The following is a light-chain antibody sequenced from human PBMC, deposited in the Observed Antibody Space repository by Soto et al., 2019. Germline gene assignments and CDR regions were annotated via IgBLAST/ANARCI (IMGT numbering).Light chain of an antibody. CDR2: DDD. CDR1: ISNIRSNY. J-gene: IGLJ2*01. CDR3: GTWQTSLRGHVV. V-gene: IGLV1-51*01. Sequence: VLTQPPSVSAAPGQKVTISCSGSISNIRSNYVSWYQQLPGTAPKLLIYDDDKRPSGIPDRFSGSKSGTSATLAITGLQTGDEADYYCGTWQTSLRGHVVFGGGTKVTVL.